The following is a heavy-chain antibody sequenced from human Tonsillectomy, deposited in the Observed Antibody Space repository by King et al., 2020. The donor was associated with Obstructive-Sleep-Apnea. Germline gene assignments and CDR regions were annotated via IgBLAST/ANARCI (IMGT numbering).Heavy chain of an antibody. J-gene: IGHJ4*02. V-gene: IGHV3-30*18. Sequence: VQLVESGGGVVQPGKSLRLSCAASGFTFNSYDMHWVRQAPGKGLEWVALISFDGSDKYYADSVKGRFTISRDNSNNTLYLQMNSLRAEDTAVYYCAKELGFDWPVIDYWGQGTLVPVSS. CDR1: GFTFNSYD. D-gene: IGHD3-9*01. CDR2: ISFDGSDK. CDR3: AKELGFDWPVIDY.